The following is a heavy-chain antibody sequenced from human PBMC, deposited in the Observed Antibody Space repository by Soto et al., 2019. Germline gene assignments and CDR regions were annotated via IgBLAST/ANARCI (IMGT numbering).Heavy chain of an antibody. CDR1: GFTFSSYA. J-gene: IGHJ4*02. D-gene: IGHD6-13*01. CDR2: ISYDGSNK. Sequence: QVQLVESGGGVVQPGRSLRLSCAASGFTFSSYAMHWVRQAPGKGLEWVAVISYDGSNKYYADSVKGRFTISRDNSKNTLYLQMNSLRAEDTAVYYCARETQHSSSWYCDYWGQGTLVTVSS. CDR3: ARETQHSSSWYCDY. V-gene: IGHV3-30-3*01.